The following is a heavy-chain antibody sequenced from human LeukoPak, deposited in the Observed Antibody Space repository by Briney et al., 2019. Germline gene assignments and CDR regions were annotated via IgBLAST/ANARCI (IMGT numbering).Heavy chain of an antibody. CDR2: ITTSDGNT. V-gene: IGHV3-23*01. J-gene: IGHJ4*02. CDR1: GFTFSSYT. D-gene: IGHD7-27*01. Sequence: GGSLRLSCAASGFTFSSYTMSWVRQAPGKGLEWVSTITTSDGNTYYADSVKGRFTVSRDNSKNTLCLQMNSLRAEDTAVYYCAKDGGLWVSAHWGDSWGRGTLVTVSS. CDR3: AKDGGLWVSAHWGDS.